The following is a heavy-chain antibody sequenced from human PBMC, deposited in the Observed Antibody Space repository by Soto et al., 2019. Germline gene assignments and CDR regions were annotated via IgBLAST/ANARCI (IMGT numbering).Heavy chain of an antibody. J-gene: IGHJ4*02. V-gene: IGHV3-30*18. Sequence: QVQLVESGGGVVQPGRSLRLSCAASGSTFSRYGMHWVRQAPGKGLEWVAVISYDGSNKYYADSVKGRFTISRDNYKNRLYLQMNSLRAEDTAVYYCAKEEQFDYWGRGTLVTVSA. D-gene: IGHD1-26*01. CDR2: ISYDGSNK. CDR3: AKEEQFDY. CDR1: GSTFSRYG.